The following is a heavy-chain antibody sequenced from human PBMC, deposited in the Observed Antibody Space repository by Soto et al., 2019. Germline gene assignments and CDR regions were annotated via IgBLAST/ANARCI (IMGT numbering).Heavy chain of an antibody. CDR3: ATHSGYVHFDY. CDR1: GYNLSTHG. D-gene: IGHD5-12*01. Sequence: EVQLGESGGGLVKPGGSLRLSCATSGYNLSTHGMNWIRQAPGKGLQWVSSISRSSNYIQYADSVKGRFAVFRDNAKNSLYLLMNSLRAEDTAIYYCATHSGYVHFDYWGQGTVVTVSS. CDR2: ISRSSNYI. V-gene: IGHV3-21*02. J-gene: IGHJ4*02.